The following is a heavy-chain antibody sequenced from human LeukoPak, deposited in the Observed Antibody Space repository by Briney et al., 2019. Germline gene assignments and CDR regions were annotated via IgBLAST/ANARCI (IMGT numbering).Heavy chain of an antibody. CDR2: IKQDGSEK. V-gene: IGHV3-7*01. CDR3: ARDRARIVGATLDGY. D-gene: IGHD1-26*01. J-gene: IGHJ4*02. Sequence: GGSLRLSCAASGFTFSSYWMSWVRQAPGKGLEWVANIKQDGSEKYYVDSVKGRFTISRDNAKNSLYLQMNSLRAEDTAVYYCARDRARIVGATLDGYWGQGTLVTVSS. CDR1: GFTFSSYW.